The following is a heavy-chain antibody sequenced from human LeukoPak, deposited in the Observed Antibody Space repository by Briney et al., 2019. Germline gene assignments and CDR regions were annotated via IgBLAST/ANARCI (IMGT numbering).Heavy chain of an antibody. D-gene: IGHD2-15*01. J-gene: IGHJ4*02. CDR1: GFTFTNYA. CDR2: ITGSGGSK. CDR3: ASRYCSGGSCYNRYDFDY. Sequence: GGSLRLSCAVSGFTFTNYAMSWVRQAPGKGLEWVSAITGSGGSKYCADAVRGRFTTSSDNSKNRLYLQMNSLRAEDTAIYYCASRYCSGGSCYNRYDFDYWGQGTLVTVSS. V-gene: IGHV3-23*01.